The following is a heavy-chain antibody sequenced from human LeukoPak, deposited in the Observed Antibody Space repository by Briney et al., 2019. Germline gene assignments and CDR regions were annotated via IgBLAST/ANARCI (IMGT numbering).Heavy chain of an antibody. CDR2: IWNDGSNK. Sequence: GGSLRLSCAASGFTFSTYGIHWVRQAPGKGLEWVAVIWNDGSNKYYADSVKGRFTISRDNSKNTLYLQMNSLRAEDTALYYCARDLRVGATTGLDFDYWGQGTLVTVSS. V-gene: IGHV3-33*01. D-gene: IGHD1-26*01. J-gene: IGHJ4*02. CDR3: ARDLRVGATTGLDFDY. CDR1: GFTFSTYG.